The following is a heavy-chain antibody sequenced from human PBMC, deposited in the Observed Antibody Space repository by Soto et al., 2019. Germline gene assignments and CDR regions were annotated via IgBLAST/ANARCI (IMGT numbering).Heavy chain of an antibody. D-gene: IGHD2-2*01. V-gene: IGHV1-46*03. J-gene: IGHJ4*02. CDR2: ITPSGGHT. CDR3: ASEMPNSCCFDS. Sequence: QVQLVQSGAEVKKPGASVNVSCKASGYTFTSYYMHWVRQAPGQGLAWMGIITPSGGHTVYAQKFQGRVTMTRDTSTSTVYMELSSLRSEDTAMYYCASEMPNSCCFDSWGQGTLVTVSS. CDR1: GYTFTSYY.